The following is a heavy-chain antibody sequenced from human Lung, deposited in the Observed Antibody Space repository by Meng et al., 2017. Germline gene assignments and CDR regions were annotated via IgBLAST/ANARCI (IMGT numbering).Heavy chain of an antibody. J-gene: IGHJ5*02. CDR2: ISGYNGNT. CDR3: ARDRYCSTTSCTGWFDP. D-gene: IGHD2-2*01. CDR1: GYTFTSYG. V-gene: IGHV1-18*01. Sequence: QVQLVQSGDEVKKPGASVKVSCKASGYTFTSYGISWVPRAPGQGLEWMGWISGYNGNTNYAQKFQGRVTMTTDTSTSTAYMELRSLRSDDTAVYYCARDRYCSTTSCTGWFDPWGQGTLVTVSS.